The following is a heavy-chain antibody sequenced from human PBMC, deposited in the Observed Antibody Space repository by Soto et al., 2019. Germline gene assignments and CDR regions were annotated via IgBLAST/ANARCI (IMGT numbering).Heavy chain of an antibody. Sequence: EVQLVESGGGLVKPGGSLRLSCAASGFTFSSYSMNWVRQAPGKGLEWVSSISSSSSYIYYADSVKGRFTISRDNAKNSLYLQMNSLRAEDTAVYYCARDPATVVTADWYFGLWGRGTLVTVSS. J-gene: IGHJ2*01. D-gene: IGHD4-17*01. CDR2: ISSSSSYI. V-gene: IGHV3-21*01. CDR1: GFTFSSYS. CDR3: ARDPATVVTADWYFGL.